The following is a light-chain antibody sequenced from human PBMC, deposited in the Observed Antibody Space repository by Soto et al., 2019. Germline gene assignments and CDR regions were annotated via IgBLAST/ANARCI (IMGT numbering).Light chain of an antibody. Sequence: EILMTQSPPSLTVTPGDTASISCRSSQRLLRSNGNKFLNWDLQNTGQAPQPLIYLGSIRACGVPYRLSGSEAGTDFTLTISRVEGEDAVIYYCMQAFETPYTFGQGTKVEIK. CDR2: LGS. CDR3: MQAFETPYT. V-gene: IGKV2-28*01. J-gene: IGKJ2*01. CDR1: QRLLRSNGNKF.